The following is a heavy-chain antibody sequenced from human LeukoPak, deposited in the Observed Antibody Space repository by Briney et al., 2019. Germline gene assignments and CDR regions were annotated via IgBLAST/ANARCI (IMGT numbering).Heavy chain of an antibody. V-gene: IGHV3-30*02. CDR2: IRYDGSKK. CDR1: GFTFKNYG. CDR3: ARGGNWFDP. D-gene: IGHD3-16*01. J-gene: IGHJ5*02. Sequence: GGSLRLSCAAPGFTFKNYGMHWVRQAPGKGLEWVTFIRYDGSKKYYADSAKGRFTISRDNSKNTLYLQMNSLRAEDTAVYYCARGGNWFDPWGQGTLVTVSS.